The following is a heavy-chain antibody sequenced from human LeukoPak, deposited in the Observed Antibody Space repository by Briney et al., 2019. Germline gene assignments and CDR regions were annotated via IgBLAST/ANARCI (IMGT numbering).Heavy chain of an antibody. Sequence: GGSLRLSCAASGFTFSSHGMHWVRQAPGKGLEWVAVIWYDGSNKYYADSVKGRFTISRDNSKNTLYLQMNSLRAEDTAVYYCARDRRYSSSLGGWFDPWGQGTLVTVSS. D-gene: IGHD6-6*01. CDR3: ARDRRYSSSLGGWFDP. V-gene: IGHV3-33*01. CDR1: GFTFSSHG. CDR2: IWYDGSNK. J-gene: IGHJ5*02.